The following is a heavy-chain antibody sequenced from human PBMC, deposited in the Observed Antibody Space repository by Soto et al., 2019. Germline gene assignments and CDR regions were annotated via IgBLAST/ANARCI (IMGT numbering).Heavy chain of an antibody. CDR2: IRYDGSNK. CDR3: ARDRTYYGSGSKGMDF. J-gene: IGHJ6*02. D-gene: IGHD3-10*01. V-gene: IGHV3-30*02. CDR1: GFTFSSYG. Sequence: PGGPLRLSCVAAGFTFSSYGMHWVRQAPGKGLEWLAIIRYDGSNKYYGDSVKGRFTISRDNSKNTLYLEMNSLRAEDTAVYYCARDRTYYGSGSKGMDFWGQGTTVTVSS.